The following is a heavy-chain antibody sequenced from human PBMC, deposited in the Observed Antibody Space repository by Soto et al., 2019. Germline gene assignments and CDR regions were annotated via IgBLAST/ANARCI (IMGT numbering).Heavy chain of an antibody. D-gene: IGHD6-13*01. V-gene: IGHV3-30*18. Sequence: QVQLVESGGGVVQPGRSLRLSCEASGLSFSSYGMHWVRQAPGKGPEWVAVISYDGRKTYYLDSVKGRFTISRDNSRNTLYLQMNGLRVEDSAVYYCAKLYTSGDLPTIAAAVSHWGQGTLVTVS. CDR3: AKLYTSGDLPTIAAAVSH. CDR1: GLSFSSYG. J-gene: IGHJ1*01. CDR2: ISYDGRKT.